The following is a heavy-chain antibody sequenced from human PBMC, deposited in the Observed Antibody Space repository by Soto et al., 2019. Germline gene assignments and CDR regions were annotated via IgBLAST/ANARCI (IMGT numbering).Heavy chain of an antibody. CDR1: GFSLNSTGVG. J-gene: IGHJ5*02. CDR3: AHRRLVRGSNWLDP. Sequence: QITLKESGPTLVKPTQTLTLTCTFSGFSLNSTGVGVGWIRQPPGKALEWLALISWNNNKLYSPSLRTRLSITKDTSKNQVVLTVTNMDPEDTGTYYCAHRRLVRGSNWLDPWGQGTLVIVSS. CDR2: ISWNNNK. V-gene: IGHV2-5*01. D-gene: IGHD3-10*01.